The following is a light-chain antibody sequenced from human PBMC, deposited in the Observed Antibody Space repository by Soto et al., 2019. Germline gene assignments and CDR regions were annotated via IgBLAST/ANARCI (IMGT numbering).Light chain of an antibody. Sequence: QSALTQPASVSGSPGQSITMSCTGSSSDFGDDNYVSWYQQHPGKAPKLMIFEVTNRPSGVSNRFSGSKSGNTASLTISGLQAEDEADYYCSSYTSSSVLFGGGTKLTVL. V-gene: IGLV2-14*01. J-gene: IGLJ2*01. CDR3: SSYTSSSVL. CDR1: SSDFGDDNY. CDR2: EVT.